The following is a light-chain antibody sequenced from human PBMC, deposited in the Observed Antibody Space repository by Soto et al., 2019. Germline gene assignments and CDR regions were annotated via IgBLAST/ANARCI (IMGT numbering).Light chain of an antibody. Sequence: EIVTTQSPATLSVSPGERATLSCRASQSVSSNLAWYQQIPGQAPRLLIYAVSIRATGIPARFSGSGSGTEFTLTISSLQSEDFAVYYCQHYNNLPLTFGGGTKWISN. CDR2: AVS. V-gene: IGKV3-15*01. CDR1: QSVSSN. J-gene: IGKJ4*01. CDR3: QHYNNLPLT.